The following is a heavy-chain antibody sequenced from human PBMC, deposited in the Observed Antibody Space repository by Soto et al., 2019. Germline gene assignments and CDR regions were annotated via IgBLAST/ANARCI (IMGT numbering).Heavy chain of an antibody. CDR3: ATVASGVTFTFDF. V-gene: IGHV3-23*01. Sequence: EVQLLESGGGLVQPGGSLRLSCAASGFTFSSYAMSWVRQAPGKGLEWVSAISGSGGSTYYADSVKGRFTISRDNSKKTLYLPKNSLRAEDTAVYYWATVASGVTFTFDFWGQGTLVTVYS. J-gene: IGHJ4*02. CDR1: GFTFSSYA. CDR2: ISGSGGST. D-gene: IGHD1-20*01.